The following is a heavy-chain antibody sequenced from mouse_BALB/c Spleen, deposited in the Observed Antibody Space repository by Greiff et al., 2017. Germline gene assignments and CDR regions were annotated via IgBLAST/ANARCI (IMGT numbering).Heavy chain of an antibody. CDR3: TRGNGKDAMDY. CDR1: GYTFTSYY. Sequence: QVHVKQSGAELVKPGASVKLSCKASGYTFTSYYMYWVKQRPGQGLEWIGEINPSNGGTNFNEKFKSKATLTVDKSSSTAYMQLSSLTSEDSAVYYCTRGNGKDAMDYWGQGTSVTVSS. V-gene: IGHV1S81*02. CDR2: INPSNGGT. D-gene: IGHD2-1*01. J-gene: IGHJ4*01.